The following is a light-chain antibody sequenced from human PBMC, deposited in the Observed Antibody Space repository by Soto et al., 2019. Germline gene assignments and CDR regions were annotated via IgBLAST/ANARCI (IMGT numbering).Light chain of an antibody. CDR2: AAS. CDR1: QGIHNY. Sequence: DIQMAQSPSSLSASVGDRVTVTCRASQGIHNYLAWYQQKPGKVPKLLIYAASTLQSGVPSRFCGSGSGTDFILTISSLPPEDVATYYCQNYDRAPDTFGGGTKVEIK. J-gene: IGKJ4*01. CDR3: QNYDRAPDT. V-gene: IGKV1-27*01.